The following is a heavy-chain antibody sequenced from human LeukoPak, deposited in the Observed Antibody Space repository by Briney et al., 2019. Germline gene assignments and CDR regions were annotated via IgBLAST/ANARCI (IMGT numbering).Heavy chain of an antibody. CDR2: ISSSSSYI. CDR3: TTDRAVAGINGYFDY. V-gene: IGHV3-21*01. Sequence: GGSLRLSCAASGFTFSSYSMNWVRQAPGKGLEWVSSISSSSSYIYYADSVKGRFTISRDNAKNSLYLQMNSLRAEDTAVYYCTTDRAVAGINGYFDYWGQGTLVTVSS. CDR1: GFTFSSYS. J-gene: IGHJ4*02. D-gene: IGHD6-19*01.